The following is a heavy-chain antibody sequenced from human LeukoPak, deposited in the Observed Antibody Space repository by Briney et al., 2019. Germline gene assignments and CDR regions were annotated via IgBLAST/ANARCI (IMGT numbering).Heavy chain of an antibody. D-gene: IGHD7-27*01. CDR3: ARGSNWGDY. V-gene: IGHV4-59*12. CDR2: FSNSGTT. Sequence: SETLSLTCTVSGASISDYYWSWIRQPPGKGLELIGFFSNSGTTNYNPSLKSRVTMSVDTSKNQFSLKLSSVTAADTAVYYCARGSNWGDYWGQGTLVTVSS. J-gene: IGHJ4*02. CDR1: GASISDYY.